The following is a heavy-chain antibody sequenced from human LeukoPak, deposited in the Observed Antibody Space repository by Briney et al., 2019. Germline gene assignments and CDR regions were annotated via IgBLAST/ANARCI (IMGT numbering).Heavy chain of an antibody. J-gene: IGHJ5*02. V-gene: IGHV3-11*04. Sequence: GGSLRLSCAASGFTISDYYMSWICQAQGKGLDLVSYISSSGSTIYYADSVKGRFTISRDNAKNSLYLQMNSLRAEDTAVYYCAREENGDYDVWFDPWGQGTLVTVSS. CDR1: GFTISDYY. CDR3: AREENGDYDVWFDP. D-gene: IGHD4-17*01. CDR2: ISSSGSTI.